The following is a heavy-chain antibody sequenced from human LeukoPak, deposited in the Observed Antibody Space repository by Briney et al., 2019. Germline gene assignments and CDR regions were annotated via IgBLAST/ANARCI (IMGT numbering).Heavy chain of an antibody. J-gene: IGHJ4*02. CDR3: ARVGSAPAALKLLFDY. V-gene: IGHV3-23*01. Sequence: GGSLRLSCAASGFTFSSYAMSWVRQAPGKGLEWVSAISGSGGSTYYADSVKGRFTISRDNSKNTLYLQMNSLRAEDTAVYYCARVGSAPAALKLLFDYWGQGTLVTVSS. CDR2: ISGSGGST. D-gene: IGHD2-2*01. CDR1: GFTFSSYA.